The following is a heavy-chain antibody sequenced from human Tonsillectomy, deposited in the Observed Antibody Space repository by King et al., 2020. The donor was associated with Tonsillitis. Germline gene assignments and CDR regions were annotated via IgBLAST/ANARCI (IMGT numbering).Heavy chain of an antibody. CDR1: GFTFSSFD. D-gene: IGHD2-2*01. CDR3: ARGIPHHGTIDY. V-gene: IGHV3-13*05. Sequence: VQLVESGGGLVQPGGSLRLSCAASGFTFSSFDMHWVRQGSGKALEWVSAIGTRDDPYYSGSVKGRFTISRENAKNSVILQMNSLTAGDTAVYFCARGIPHHGTIDYWGQGTLVTVAS. J-gene: IGHJ4*02. CDR2: IGTRDDP.